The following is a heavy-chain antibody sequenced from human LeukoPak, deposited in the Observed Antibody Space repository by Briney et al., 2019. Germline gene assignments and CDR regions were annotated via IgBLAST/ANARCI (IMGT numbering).Heavy chain of an antibody. J-gene: IGHJ4*02. CDR2: IYSGGNT. CDR3: ARDPLSWGIAAAGNKVDY. Sequence: PGGSLRLSCTVSGFTVSGNSMSWVRQAPGKGLEWVSFIYSGGNTHYSDSVKGRFTISRDNSKNTLYLQMNSLRAEDTAVYYCARDPLSWGIAAAGNKVDYWGQGTLVTVSS. V-gene: IGHV3-53*01. D-gene: IGHD6-13*01. CDR1: GFTVSGNS.